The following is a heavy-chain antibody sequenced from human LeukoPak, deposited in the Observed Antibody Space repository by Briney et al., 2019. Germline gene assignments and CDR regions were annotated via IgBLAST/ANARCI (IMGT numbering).Heavy chain of an antibody. J-gene: IGHJ4*02. CDR2: ISGSGGST. CDR3: AKLTGDPNY. D-gene: IGHD7-27*01. Sequence: GGSLRLSCAASGFSFSSYAMSWVRQIPGKGPEWVSAISGSGGSTYYADSMKGRFTISRDNSKNTLYLQMNSLRVEDTAVYYCAKLTGDPNYWGQGTLVTVSS. CDR1: GFSFSSYA. V-gene: IGHV3-23*01.